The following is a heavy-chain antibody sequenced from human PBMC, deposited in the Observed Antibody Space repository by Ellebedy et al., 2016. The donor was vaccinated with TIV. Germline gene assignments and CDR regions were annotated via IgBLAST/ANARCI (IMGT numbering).Heavy chain of an antibody. V-gene: IGHV3-33*01. CDR3: ARRYFDL. Sequence: GESLKISXAASGFTFSSYGMHWVRQAPGKGLEWVAGIWYDGTKNYYADSVKGRFTISRDNAKDSLYLQMNSLRAEDTAIYYCARRYFDLWGRGTLVTVSS. J-gene: IGHJ2*01. CDR1: GFTFSSYG. CDR2: IWYDGTKN.